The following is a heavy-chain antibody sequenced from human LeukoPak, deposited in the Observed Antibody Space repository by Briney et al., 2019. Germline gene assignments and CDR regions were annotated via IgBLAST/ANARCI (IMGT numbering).Heavy chain of an antibody. V-gene: IGHV3-23*01. D-gene: IGHD1-26*01. J-gene: IGHJ4*02. CDR1: GSTFSSYT. CDR2: ITGTGGST. CDR3: AKELYTGSYFTSDY. Sequence: GGSLRLSCAASGSTFSSYTMSWVRQAPGKGLEWVSAITGTGGSTFYAGSVRGRFTISRDNSKNTLYLQMNSLRAEDTAVYYCAKELYTGSYFTSDYWGQGTLVTVSS.